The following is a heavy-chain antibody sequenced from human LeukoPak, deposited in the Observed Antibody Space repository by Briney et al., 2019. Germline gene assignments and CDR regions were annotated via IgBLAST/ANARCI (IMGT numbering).Heavy chain of an antibody. V-gene: IGHV4-4*07. CDR1: GGSISSYY. D-gene: IGHD3-10*01. CDR3: ARDSGTTGEVKFDP. CDR2: IYSRGT. J-gene: IGHJ5*02. Sequence: PSETLSLTCTVSGGSISSYYLSWIRQPAGEGLEWIGRIYSRGTTYNPYLKDRVTVSADTSRNHVSLTLNSVTAADTAVYYCARDSGTTGEVKFDPWGQGTLVTVSS.